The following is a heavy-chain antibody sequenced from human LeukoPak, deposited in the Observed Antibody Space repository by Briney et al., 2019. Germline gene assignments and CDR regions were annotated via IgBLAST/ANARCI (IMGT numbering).Heavy chain of an antibody. CDR1: GGSISSSSYY. CDR3: ARQAVRGSGWYRPPRDWFDP. D-gene: IGHD6-19*01. CDR2: IYYSGST. J-gene: IGHJ5*02. V-gene: IGHV4-39*01. Sequence: SETLSLTCTVSGGSISSSSYYWGWIRQPPGKGLEWIGSIYYSGSTYYNPSLKSRVTISVDTSKNQFSLKLSSVTAADTAVYYCARQAVRGSGWYRPPRDWFDPWGQGTLVTVSS.